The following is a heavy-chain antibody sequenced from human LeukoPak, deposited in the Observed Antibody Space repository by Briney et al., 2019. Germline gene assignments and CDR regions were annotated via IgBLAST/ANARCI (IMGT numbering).Heavy chain of an antibody. CDR3: TRGTTAEAGIDY. D-gene: IGHD6-19*01. V-gene: IGHV3-74*01. CDR2: IDSDGSST. J-gene: IGHJ4*02. CDR1: GFNFSSYW. Sequence: GGSLRLSCAASGFNFSSYWTHWVRQAPGKGPVWVAHIDSDGSSTTYGDPAKGRFTISRDNAKKTLYLQMNSLRVENTAVYYCTRGTTAEAGIDYWGQGTLVTVSS.